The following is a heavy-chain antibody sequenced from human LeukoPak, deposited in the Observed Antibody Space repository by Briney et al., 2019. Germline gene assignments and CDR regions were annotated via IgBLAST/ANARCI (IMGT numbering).Heavy chain of an antibody. J-gene: IGHJ4*02. D-gene: IGHD6-19*01. CDR2: IKKDGSEK. V-gene: IGHV3-7*01. CDR3: VGGSGWLFDY. CDR1: GFTFSSYW. Sequence: GGSLRLSCAASGFTFSSYWMFWVRQPPGKGLEWVATIKKDGSEKDYVDSVKGRFTISRDNAENSSSLQMNSLRGDDTAIYYCVGGSGWLFDYWGQGTLVTVSS.